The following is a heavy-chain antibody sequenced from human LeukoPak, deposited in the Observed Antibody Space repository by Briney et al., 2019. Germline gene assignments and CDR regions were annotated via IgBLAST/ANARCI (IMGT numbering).Heavy chain of an antibody. CDR2: INPNSGGT. CDR3: ARGFYDILTGYYLGFDY. V-gene: IGHV1-2*02. D-gene: IGHD3-9*01. Sequence: ASVKVSCKASGYTFTGYYMHWVRQAPGQGLEWTGWINPNSGGTNYAQKFQGRVTMTRDTSTSTAYMELSRLRSDDTAVYYCARGFYDILTGYYLGFDYWGQGTLVTVSS. CDR1: GYTFTGYY. J-gene: IGHJ4*02.